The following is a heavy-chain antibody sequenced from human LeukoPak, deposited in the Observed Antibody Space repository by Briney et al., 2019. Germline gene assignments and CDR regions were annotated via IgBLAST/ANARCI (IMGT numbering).Heavy chain of an antibody. CDR2: IKQDGSEK. D-gene: IGHD1-26*01. CDR1: GFTFSRYW. Sequence: GGSLRLSCAASGFTFSRYWMSWVRQAPGKGLEWVANIKQDGSEKYYVDSVKGRFTISRDNAKNSLYLQMNSLRDEDTAVYYCARDSPGWGAFDIWGQGTMVTVSS. CDR3: ARDSPGWGAFDI. V-gene: IGHV3-7*01. J-gene: IGHJ3*02.